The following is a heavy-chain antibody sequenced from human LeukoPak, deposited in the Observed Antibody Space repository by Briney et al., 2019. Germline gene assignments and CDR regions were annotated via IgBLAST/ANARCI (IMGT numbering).Heavy chain of an antibody. Sequence: PSETLSLTCTVSGGSISSYYWSWIRQPPGKGLEWIGSIYYSGSTYYNPSLKSRVTISVDTSKNQFSLKLSSVTAADTAVYYCARGRGYCSSTSCYKRGYYYYYMDVWGKGTTVTVSS. CDR2: IYYSGST. D-gene: IGHD2-2*02. CDR3: ARGRGYCSSTSCYKRGYYYYYMDV. CDR1: GGSISSYY. J-gene: IGHJ6*03. V-gene: IGHV4-59*12.